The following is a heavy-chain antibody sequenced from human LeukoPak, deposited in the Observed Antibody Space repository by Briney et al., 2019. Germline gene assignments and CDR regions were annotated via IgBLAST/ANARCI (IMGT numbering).Heavy chain of an antibody. CDR2: ISNSSSTI. D-gene: IGHD4-17*01. Sequence: GGSLRLSCAASGFTVSSNYMSWVRQAPGKGLEWVSYISNSSSTIYYADSVKGRFTISRDSAKNSLYLQMNSLRAEDTAVYYCARGRRGTVTDYWGQGTLVTVSS. CDR1: GFTVSSNY. J-gene: IGHJ4*02. V-gene: IGHV3-48*01. CDR3: ARGRRGTVTDY.